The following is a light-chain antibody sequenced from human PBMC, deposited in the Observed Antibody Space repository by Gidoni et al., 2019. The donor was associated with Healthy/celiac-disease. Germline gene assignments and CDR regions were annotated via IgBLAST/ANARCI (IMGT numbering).Light chain of an antibody. V-gene: IGKV3-20*01. CDR2: GAS. CDR3: QQYGSSPWT. J-gene: IGKJ1*01. CDR1: QSVSRRY. Sequence: DIVLTQPPGTLSLSPGERATLSCRASQSVSRRYLAWYQQKPGQAPRLLIYGASSRATGIPDRFSGSGSGTDFTLSINRLEPEDCAVFYCQQYGSSPWTFGQGTKVEIK.